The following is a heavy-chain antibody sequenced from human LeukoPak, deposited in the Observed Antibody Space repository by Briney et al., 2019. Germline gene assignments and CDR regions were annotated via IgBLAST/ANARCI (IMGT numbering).Heavy chain of an antibody. Sequence: ASVKVSCKASGYTFTSYYMHWVRQAPGQGLEWMGIINPSGGSTSYAQKFQGRVTMTRDTSTSTVYMELSSLRSDDTAVYYCAREWSDIVVVPVRKYYFDYWGQGTLVTVSS. V-gene: IGHV1-46*01. D-gene: IGHD2-2*01. CDR3: AREWSDIVVVPVRKYYFDY. CDR2: INPSGGST. J-gene: IGHJ4*02. CDR1: GYTFTSYY.